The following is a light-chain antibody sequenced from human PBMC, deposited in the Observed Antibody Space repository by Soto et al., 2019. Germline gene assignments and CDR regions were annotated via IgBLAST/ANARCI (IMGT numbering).Light chain of an antibody. V-gene: IGKV1-9*01. CDR3: QRLNSYPLT. Sequence: DIQLTQSPSFLSASVGDRVTITCRASQGISSYLVWYQQKPGKAPKLLIFAASTLPSGVPSRFSGSGSGTEFTLTISIQHDEDSANYYCQRLNSYPLTFGGGTKVEIK. CDR2: AAS. CDR1: QGISSY. J-gene: IGKJ4*01.